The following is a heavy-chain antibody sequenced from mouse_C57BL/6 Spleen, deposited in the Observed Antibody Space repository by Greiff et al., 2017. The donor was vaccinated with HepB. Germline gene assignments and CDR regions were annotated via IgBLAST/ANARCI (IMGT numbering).Heavy chain of an antibody. V-gene: IGHV1-82*01. Sequence: LVESGPELVKPGASVKISCKASGYAFSSSWMNWVKQRPGKGLEWIGRIYPGDGDTNYNGKFKGKATLTADKSSSTAYMQLSSLTSEDSAVYFCARSGYYDYQFAYWGQGTLVTVSA. J-gene: IGHJ3*01. CDR3: ARSGYYDYQFAY. CDR2: IYPGDGDT. CDR1: GYAFSSSW. D-gene: IGHD2-4*01.